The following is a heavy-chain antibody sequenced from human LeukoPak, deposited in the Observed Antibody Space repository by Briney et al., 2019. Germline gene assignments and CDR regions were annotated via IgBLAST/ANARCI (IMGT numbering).Heavy chain of an antibody. Sequence: PGGSLRLSCAASGLTFNNYWMHWVRQAPGKGLVWVSRIRTDGLETSYADSVKGRFTVSRGNAKSTLYLQMDSLRAEDTAVYYCARGGIITSYAFEIWGQGAMVTVSS. CDR3: ARGGIITSYAFEI. D-gene: IGHD1-26*01. J-gene: IGHJ3*02. CDR2: IRTDGLET. CDR1: GLTFNNYW. V-gene: IGHV3-74*01.